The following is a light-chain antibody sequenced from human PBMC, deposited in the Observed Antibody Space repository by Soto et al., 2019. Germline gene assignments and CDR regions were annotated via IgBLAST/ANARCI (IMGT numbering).Light chain of an antibody. CDR3: AAWDDSLSGVV. Sequence: QLVLTQPPSASGTPGQRVTISCSGSTSNIGSKYVYWYQQLPGTAPKPLIYSDNVRPSGVPDRFSGSKSGTSASLAISGLRSEDEADYFCAAWDDSLSGVVFGGGTKVTVL. CDR1: TSNIGSKY. CDR2: SDN. V-gene: IGLV1-47*01. J-gene: IGLJ2*01.